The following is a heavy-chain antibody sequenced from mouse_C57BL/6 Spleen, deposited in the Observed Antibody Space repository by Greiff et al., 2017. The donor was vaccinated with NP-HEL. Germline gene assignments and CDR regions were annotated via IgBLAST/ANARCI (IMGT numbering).Heavy chain of an antibody. Sequence: ESGPGLVKPSQSLSLTCSVTGYSITSGYYWNWIRQFPGNKLEWMGYISYDGSNNYNPSLKNRISITRDTSKNQFFLKLNSVTTEDTATYYCARGLYGGYFDVWGTGTTVTVSS. J-gene: IGHJ1*03. D-gene: IGHD2-12*01. CDR2: ISYDGSN. CDR3: ARGLYGGYFDV. CDR1: GYSITSGYY. V-gene: IGHV3-6*01.